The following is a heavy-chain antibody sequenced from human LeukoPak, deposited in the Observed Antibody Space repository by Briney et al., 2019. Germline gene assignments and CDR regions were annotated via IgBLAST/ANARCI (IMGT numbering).Heavy chain of an antibody. V-gene: IGHV4-39*07. CDR2: IYYSGST. D-gene: IGHD2-15*01. CDR1: GGSISSSSYY. J-gene: IGHJ4*02. Sequence: SETLSLTCTVSGGSISSSSYYWGWLRQLPGKGLEWIGSIYYSGSTYYNPSLKSRVTISVDTSKNQFSLKLSSVTAADTAVYYCARVREGGGNIADYWGQGTLVTVSS. CDR3: ARVREGGGNIADY.